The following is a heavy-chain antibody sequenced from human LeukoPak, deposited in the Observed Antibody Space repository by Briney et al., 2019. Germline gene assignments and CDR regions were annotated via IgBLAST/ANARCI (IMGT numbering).Heavy chain of an antibody. J-gene: IGHJ4*02. CDR2: ISAYNGNT. CDR1: GYTFSNYA. D-gene: IGHD6-6*01. CDR3: ARAWGEDIAARPYYFDY. Sequence: ASVTLSCKASGYTFSNYAISWVRQAPGQGLEWMGWISAYNGNTNYAPKLQGRVTMTTDTSTSAAYMELRSLRSDDTAVYYCARAWGEDIAARPYYFDYWGQGSLVSASS. V-gene: IGHV1-18*01.